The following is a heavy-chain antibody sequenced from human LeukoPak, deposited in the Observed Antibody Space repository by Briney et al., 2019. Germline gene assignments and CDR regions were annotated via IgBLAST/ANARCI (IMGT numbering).Heavy chain of an antibody. V-gene: IGHV3-48*01. D-gene: IGHD1-1*01. CDR2: ISSSSSTI. CDR1: GFTFGSYS. CDR3: ARDHETGTLDY. J-gene: IGHJ4*02. Sequence: GGSLRLSCAASGFTFGSYSMNWVRQAPGKGLEWVSYISSSSSTIYYADSVKGRFTISRDNAKNSLYLQMNSLRAEDTAVYYCARDHETGTLDYWGRGTLVTVSS.